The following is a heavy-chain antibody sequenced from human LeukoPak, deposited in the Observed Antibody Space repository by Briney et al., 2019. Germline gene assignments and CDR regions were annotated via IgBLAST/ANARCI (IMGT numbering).Heavy chain of an antibody. V-gene: IGHV1-46*01. J-gene: IGHJ4*02. CDR2: INPSGGST. D-gene: IGHD3-22*01. Sequence: ASVKVSCKASGYTFTSYYLYWVRQAPGQGLEWMGVINPSGGSTTSAQKFQGRVAMTRDTSTSTVYMELRSLRSEDTAVYYCARGPGPADDGGGYCFDYWGQGTLVTVSS. CDR3: ARGPGPADDGGGYCFDY. CDR1: GYTFTSYY.